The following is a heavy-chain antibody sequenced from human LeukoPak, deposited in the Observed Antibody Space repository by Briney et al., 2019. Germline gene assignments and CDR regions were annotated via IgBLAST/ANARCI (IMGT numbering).Heavy chain of an antibody. J-gene: IGHJ4*02. Sequence: ASVTVSCKASGYTFTGYYMHWVRQAPGQGLEWMGWINPNSGGTNYAQKFQGRVTMTTDTSISTAYVELSRLRSDDTAVYYCARKRGSHRSSWYYFDYWGQGTLVTVSS. CDR2: INPNSGGT. CDR1: GYTFTGYY. D-gene: IGHD6-13*01. V-gene: IGHV1-2*02. CDR3: ARKRGSHRSSWYYFDY.